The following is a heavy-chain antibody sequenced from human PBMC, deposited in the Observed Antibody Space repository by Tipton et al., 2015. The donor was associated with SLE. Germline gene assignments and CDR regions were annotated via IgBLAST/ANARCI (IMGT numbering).Heavy chain of an antibody. Sequence: TLSLTCTVSGGPISSNFWSWIRQPAGKGLEWIGRFYFSGGATYNPSLKSRVTLSGDTSNNQFSLKLTSVSAFDTAVYYCARKLASIDDAFDIWGPGTVVTVSS. V-gene: IGHV4-4*07. CDR3: ARKLASIDDAFDI. D-gene: IGHD5-12*01. J-gene: IGHJ3*02. CDR1: GGPISSNF. CDR2: FYFSGGA.